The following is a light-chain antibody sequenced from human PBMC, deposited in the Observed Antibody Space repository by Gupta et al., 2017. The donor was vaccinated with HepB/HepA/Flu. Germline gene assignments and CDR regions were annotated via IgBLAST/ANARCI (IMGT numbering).Light chain of an antibody. J-gene: IGLJ2*01. CDR2: EVN. V-gene: IGLV2-23*02. CDR1: RSDVGSYNL. Sequence: QSALTQPASVSGSPGQSLTISCTGTRSDVGSYNLVSWYQQHPGKAPKLLIYEVNKWASGVSDRFSGSKSGNTAPLTISGLQAEDEADYYCCSYASTTVVFGGGTKLTVL. CDR3: CSYASTTVV.